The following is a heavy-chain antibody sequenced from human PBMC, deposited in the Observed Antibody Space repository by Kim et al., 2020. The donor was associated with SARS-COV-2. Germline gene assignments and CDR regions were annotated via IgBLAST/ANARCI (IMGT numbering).Heavy chain of an antibody. CDR3: ATDSRYSSSWFDFDI. Sequence: PSLKSRVTIPVDTSKNQFSLKLSSVTAADTAVYYCATDSRYSSSWFDFDIWGQGTMVTVSS. V-gene: IGHV4-31*02. J-gene: IGHJ3*02. D-gene: IGHD6-13*01.